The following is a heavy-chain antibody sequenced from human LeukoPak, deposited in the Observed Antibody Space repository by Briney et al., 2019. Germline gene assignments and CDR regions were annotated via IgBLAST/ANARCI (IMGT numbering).Heavy chain of an antibody. CDR1: GGSISSTSYD. V-gene: IGHV4-61*09. J-gene: IGHJ4*02. D-gene: IGHD3-10*01. CDR2: IYTSGST. Sequence: PSETLSLTCTVSGGSISSTSYDWYWIRQPAGKGLEWIGHIYTSGSTNYNPSLKSRVTISVDTSKNQLSLKLTSVTAADTAVYYCTKGRGIWGQGTLVTVSS. CDR3: TKGRGI.